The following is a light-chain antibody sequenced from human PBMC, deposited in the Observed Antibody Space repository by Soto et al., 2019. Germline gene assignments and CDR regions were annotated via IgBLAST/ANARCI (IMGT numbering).Light chain of an antibody. CDR3: QQDGISRWQ. J-gene: IGKJ1*01. CDR2: GAS. CDR1: QSVSSTS. Sequence: LPQPPGQLAFSPGERPTPSCRASQSVSSTSLAWYQQKPGQAPRLLIYGASTRATGIPDRFSGSGSGTDFTLTISRVEPEDFALYYCQQDGISRWQFGQGTMVEI. V-gene: IGKV3-20*01.